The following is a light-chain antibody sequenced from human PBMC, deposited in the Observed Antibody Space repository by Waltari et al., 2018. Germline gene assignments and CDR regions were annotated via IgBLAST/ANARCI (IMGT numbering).Light chain of an antibody. CDR3: VLYMGSGIWV. CDR2: STN. CDR1: FGSPSTTYY. V-gene: IGLV8-61*01. Sequence: QTVVTQEPSFSVSPGGTVTLTCGLGFGSPSTTYYPSWYQQTPGQAPRTLIYSTNTRSSGVPDRFSGSFLGNKAALTITGAQADDESHYYCVLYMGSGIWVFGGGTKLTVL. J-gene: IGLJ3*02.